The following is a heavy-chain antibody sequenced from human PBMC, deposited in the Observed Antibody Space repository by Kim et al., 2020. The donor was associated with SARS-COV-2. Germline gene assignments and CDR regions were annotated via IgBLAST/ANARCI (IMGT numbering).Heavy chain of an antibody. V-gene: IGHV3-73*01. J-gene: IGHJ4*02. CDR2: IRSRGNTYAT. CDR1: GSTFSGSP. Sequence: GGSLRLSCAASGSTFSGSPIHWVRQASGKGLEWVGRIRSRGNTYATAYAASVKGRFTISRDDSKNTAYLQMNNLKTEDTAVYYCLSYYDTDGRHEYWGQG. CDR3: LSYYDTDGRHEY. D-gene: IGHD3-22*01.